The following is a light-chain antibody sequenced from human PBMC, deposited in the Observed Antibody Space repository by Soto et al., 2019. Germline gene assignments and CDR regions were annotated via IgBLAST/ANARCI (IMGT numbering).Light chain of an antibody. CDR3: QLYNSLYT. CDR2: KAS. Sequence: DIQMTQSPSTLSASVGDRVTITCRASQSISSWLAWYQQKPGKAPKLLIYKASSLESGVPSRFSGSGSGTEFSLTISSLQPDYFATYDCQLYNSLYTLGQGTKLEIK. V-gene: IGKV1-5*03. J-gene: IGKJ2*01. CDR1: QSISSW.